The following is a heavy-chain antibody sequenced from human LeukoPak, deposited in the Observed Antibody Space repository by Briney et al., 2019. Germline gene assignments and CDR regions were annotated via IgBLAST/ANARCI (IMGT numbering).Heavy chain of an antibody. CDR2: ISGGGSYI. CDR1: GFTFSSYS. D-gene: IGHD4-17*01. V-gene: IGHV3-21*01. Sequence: GGSLRLSCSVSGFTFSSYSMNWVRQAPGKGLQWVSSISGGGSYIFYADSVEGRFSVSRDNAKNSVFLQMNSLRAEDTAVYCARGLGDYDAFDVWGHGTRVTVAS. CDR3: ARGLGDYDAFDV. J-gene: IGHJ3*01.